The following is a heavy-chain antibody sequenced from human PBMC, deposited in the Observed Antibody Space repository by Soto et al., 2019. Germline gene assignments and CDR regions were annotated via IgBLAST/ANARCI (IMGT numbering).Heavy chain of an antibody. CDR2: IYYSGST. J-gene: IGHJ4*02. V-gene: IGHV4-59*01. CDR1: GGSISSYY. Sequence: PSETLSLTCTVSGGSISSYYWSWIRQPPGKGLEWIGYIYYSGSTNYNPSLKSRVTISVDTSKNQFSLKLSSVTAADTAVYYCARGTPYSGYDYWGQGTLVTVSS. D-gene: IGHD5-12*01. CDR3: ARGTPYSGYDY.